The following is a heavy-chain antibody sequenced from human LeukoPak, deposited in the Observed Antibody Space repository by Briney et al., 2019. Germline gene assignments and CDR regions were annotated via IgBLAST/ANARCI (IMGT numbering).Heavy chain of an antibody. D-gene: IGHD3-9*01. CDR2: INHSGST. CDR3: ARGPLSALPGHFDWLLLGYFDY. Sequence: SETLSLTCAVYGGSFSGYYWSWIRQPPGKGLEWIGEINHSGSTNYNPSLKSRVTISVDTSKNQFSLKLSSVTAADTAVYYCARGPLSALPGHFDWLLLGYFDYWGQGTLVTVSS. J-gene: IGHJ4*02. CDR1: GGSFSGYY. V-gene: IGHV4-34*01.